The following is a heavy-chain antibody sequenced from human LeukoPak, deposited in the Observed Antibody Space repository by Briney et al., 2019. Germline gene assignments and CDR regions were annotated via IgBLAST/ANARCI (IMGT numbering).Heavy chain of an antibody. J-gene: IGHJ4*02. CDR2: IYHSGST. CDR1: GGSISSGGYS. V-gene: IGHV4-30-2*01. CDR3: ARNTAMADGVDY. D-gene: IGHD5-18*01. Sequence: TLSLTCAVSGGSISSGGYSWSWIRQPPGKGLEWIGYIYHSGSTYYNPSLKSRVTISVDRSKNQFSLKLSSVTAADMAVYYCARNTAMADGVDYWGQGTLVTVSS.